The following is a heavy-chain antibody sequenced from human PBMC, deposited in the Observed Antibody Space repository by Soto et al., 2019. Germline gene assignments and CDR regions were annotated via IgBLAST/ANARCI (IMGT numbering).Heavy chain of an antibody. V-gene: IGHV3-21*01. J-gene: IGHJ6*03. CDR1: GFTFSSYS. Sequence: GGSLRLSCAASGFTFSSYSMNWVRQAPGKGLEWVSSISSSSSYIYYADSVKGRFTISRDNAKNSLYLQMNSLRAEDTAVYYCARAAPGGDYLYYYYYMDVWGKGTTVTVSS. CDR3: ARAAPGGDYLYYYYYMDV. D-gene: IGHD4-17*01. CDR2: ISSSSSYI.